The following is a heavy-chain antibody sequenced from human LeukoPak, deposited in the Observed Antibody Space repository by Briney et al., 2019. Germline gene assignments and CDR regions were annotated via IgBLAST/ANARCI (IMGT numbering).Heavy chain of an antibody. Sequence: PAGGSLRLSCAASGFTFSNYWMNWVRQAPGKGTEWVAIIEKDGSEILYVDSVKGRFTISRDNAKNSLYLQMNSLRAEDTAVYYCAAGAGWLIDWWGQGTLVTVSS. D-gene: IGHD6-19*01. J-gene: IGHJ4*02. CDR2: IEKDGSEI. CDR1: GFTFSNYW. CDR3: AAGAGWLIDW. V-gene: IGHV3-7*01.